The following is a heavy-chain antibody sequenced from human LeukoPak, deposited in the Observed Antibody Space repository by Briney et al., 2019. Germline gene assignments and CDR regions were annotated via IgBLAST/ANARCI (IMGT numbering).Heavy chain of an antibody. CDR1: GFTFSDYY. CDR2: ISSSSSTI. Sequence: GGSLRLSCAASGFTFSDYYMSWIRQAPGKGLEWVSYISSSSSTIYYADSVKGRFTISRDNAKNSLYLQMNSLRAEDTAVYYCARGHCSGGSCYIPLEYWGQGTLVTVSS. V-gene: IGHV3-11*04. CDR3: ARGHCSGGSCYIPLEY. D-gene: IGHD2-15*01. J-gene: IGHJ4*02.